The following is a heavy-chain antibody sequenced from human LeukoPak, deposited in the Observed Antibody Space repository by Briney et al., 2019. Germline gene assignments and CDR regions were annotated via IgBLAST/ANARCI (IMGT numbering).Heavy chain of an antibody. CDR3: ARTDGGYSYATLDY. V-gene: IGHV6-1*01. Sequence: SQTLSLTCAISGDSVSSNSAAWNWIRQSPSRGLEWLGRTYYRSKWYNDYAVSVKSRITINPDTSKNQFSLKLSSVTAADTAVYYCARTDGGYSYATLDYWGQGTLVTVSS. D-gene: IGHD5-18*01. CDR1: GDSVSSNSAA. J-gene: IGHJ4*02. CDR2: TYYRSKWYN.